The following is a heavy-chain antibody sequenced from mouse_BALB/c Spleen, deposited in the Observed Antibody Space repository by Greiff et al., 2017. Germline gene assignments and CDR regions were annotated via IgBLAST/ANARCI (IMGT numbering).Heavy chain of an antibody. Sequence: EVQLQESGPGLVKPSQSLSLTCTVTGYSITSDYAWNWIRQFPGNKLEWMGYISYSGSTSYNPSLKSRISITRDTSKNQFFLQLNSVTTEDTATYYCARYLYGSSFDVWGAGTTVTVSS. V-gene: IGHV3-2*02. CDR1: GYSITSDYA. D-gene: IGHD1-1*01. CDR2: ISYSGST. J-gene: IGHJ1*01. CDR3: ARYLYGSSFDV.